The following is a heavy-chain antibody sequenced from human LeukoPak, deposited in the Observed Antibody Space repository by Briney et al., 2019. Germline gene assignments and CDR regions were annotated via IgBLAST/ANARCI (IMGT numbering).Heavy chain of an antibody. V-gene: IGHV1-69*04. CDR1: GGSFKSFA. D-gene: IGHD3-10*01. CDR2: IIPVYVKA. CDR3: ARRYYYGSGSYFRHFDY. Sequence: ASVKVSCKASGGSFKSFAINWVRQAPGQGLEWMGRIIPVYVKAEYEQNFQGRITITADKSTGTAYMELSRLRSDDTAVYYCARRYYYGSGSYFRHFDYWGQGTLVTVSS. J-gene: IGHJ4*02.